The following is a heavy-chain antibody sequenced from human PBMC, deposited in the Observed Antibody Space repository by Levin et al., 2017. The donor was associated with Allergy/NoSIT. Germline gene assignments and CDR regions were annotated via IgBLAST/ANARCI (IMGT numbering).Heavy chain of an antibody. V-gene: IGHV4-30-2*01. CDR2: IYHSGST. J-gene: IGHJ5*02. Sequence: LRLSCAVSGGSISSGGYSWSWIRQPPGKGPEWIGYIYHSGSTYYNPSLKSRVTISVDRSKNQLSLKLSSVTAADTAVYYCARGGKEFDPWGQGTLVTVSS. CDR3: ARGGKEFDP. CDR1: GGSISSGGYS.